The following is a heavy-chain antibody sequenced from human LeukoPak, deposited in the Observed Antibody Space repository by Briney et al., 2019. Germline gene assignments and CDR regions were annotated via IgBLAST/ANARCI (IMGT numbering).Heavy chain of an antibody. V-gene: IGHV3-7*01. CDR2: IKQDGSEK. CDR3: AREATIFGVDPKSYFDY. Sequence: GGSLRLSCAASGCTFSSYWMSWVRQAPGKGLEWVANIKQDGSEKYYVDSVKGRFTISRDNAKNSLYLQMNSLRAEDTAVYYCAREATIFGVDPKSYFDYWGQGTLVTVSS. J-gene: IGHJ4*02. D-gene: IGHD3-3*01. CDR1: GCTFSSYW.